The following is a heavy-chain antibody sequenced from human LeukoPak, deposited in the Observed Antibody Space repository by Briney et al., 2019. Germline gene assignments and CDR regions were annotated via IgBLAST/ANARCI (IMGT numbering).Heavy chain of an antibody. J-gene: IGHJ5*02. CDR1: GGSISSGSYY. Sequence: PSQTPSLTCTVSGGSISSGSYYWSWIRQPAGKGLEWIGRIYTSGSTNYNPSLKSRVTISVDTSKNQFSLKLSSVTAADTAVYYCARDGYCSSTSCYTFWFDPWGQGTLVTVSS. CDR3: ARDGYCSSTSCYTFWFDP. D-gene: IGHD2-2*02. CDR2: IYTSGST. V-gene: IGHV4-61*02.